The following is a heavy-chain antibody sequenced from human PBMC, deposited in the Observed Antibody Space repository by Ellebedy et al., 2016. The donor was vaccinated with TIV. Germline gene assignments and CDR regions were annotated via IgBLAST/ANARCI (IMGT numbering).Heavy chain of an antibody. D-gene: IGHD5-18*01. V-gene: IGHV3-30-3*01. CDR1: GFTFSSYA. CDR3: ARGYSYGYCFDY. Sequence: GGSLRLSCAASGFTFSSYAMHWVRQAPGKGLEWVAVISYDGSNKYYADSVKGRFTISRDNSKNTLYLQMNSLRAEDTAVYYCARGYSYGYCFDYWGQGTLVTVSS. CDR2: ISYDGSNK. J-gene: IGHJ4*02.